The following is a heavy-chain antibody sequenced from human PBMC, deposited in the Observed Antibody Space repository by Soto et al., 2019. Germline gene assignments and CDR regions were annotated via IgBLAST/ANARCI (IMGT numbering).Heavy chain of an antibody. CDR1: GGSFSTNE. D-gene: IGHD6-19*01. V-gene: IGHV1-69*01. CDR3: ARARYSSRWGTFDS. CDR2: IFPNVGTA. Sequence: VHLVQSGAEVKRPGSSVQVSCKAFGGSFSTNEIDWVRQAPGQGLEWMGRIFPNVGTADYAQKFQGRLTIIADESTTTVYMQLSRLTSADTAVYFCARARYSSRWGTFDSWGQGTQVAVSS. J-gene: IGHJ5*02.